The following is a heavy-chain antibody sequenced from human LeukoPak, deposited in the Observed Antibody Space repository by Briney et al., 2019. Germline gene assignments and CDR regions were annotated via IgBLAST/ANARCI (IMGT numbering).Heavy chain of an antibody. V-gene: IGHV4-59*01. Sequence: SETLSLTCTVSGVSISSYYWSWVRQPPGKGLEWVGYIYYSGSTNYNPSLKSRVTISVDTSKNQFSLKLSSVTAADTAVYYCARDRGSGSYLGLDYWGQGTLVTVSS. D-gene: IGHD1-26*01. J-gene: IGHJ4*02. CDR1: GVSISSYY. CDR2: IYYSGST. CDR3: ARDRGSGSYLGLDY.